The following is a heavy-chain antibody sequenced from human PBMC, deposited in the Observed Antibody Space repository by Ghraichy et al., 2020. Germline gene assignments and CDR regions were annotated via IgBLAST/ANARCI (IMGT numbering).Heavy chain of an antibody. D-gene: IGHD5-12*01. Sequence: GGSLRLSCAASGFTFSHHYMTWVRQAPGMGLEWVANIKQEGSDKFYGDSVKGRFTISRDNAKNPLFVQMNSLRAEDTALYYCARESSSAYSAYDYWGQGTLVTVSS. J-gene: IGHJ4*02. CDR2: IKQEGSDK. CDR3: ARESSSAYSAYDY. CDR1: GFTFSHHY. V-gene: IGHV3-7*03.